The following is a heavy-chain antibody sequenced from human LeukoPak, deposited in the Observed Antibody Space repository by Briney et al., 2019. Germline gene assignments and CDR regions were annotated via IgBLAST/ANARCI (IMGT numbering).Heavy chain of an antibody. CDR2: ISGSGGST. CDR3: ARVGGVVEHDY. D-gene: IGHD1/OR15-1a*01. CDR1: GFIFSSYG. V-gene: IGHV3-23*01. J-gene: IGHJ4*02. Sequence: GGTLRLSCAASGFIFSSYGMSWVRQAPGKGLEWVSAISGSGGSTYYADSVKGRFTISRVTSRNTVYLQMNSLRAEDTALYYCARVGGVVEHDYWGQGTLASVSS.